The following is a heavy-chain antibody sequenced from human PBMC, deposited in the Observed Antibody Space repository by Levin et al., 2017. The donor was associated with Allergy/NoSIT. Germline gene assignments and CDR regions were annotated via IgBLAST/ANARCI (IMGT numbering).Heavy chain of an antibody. J-gene: IGHJ3*02. D-gene: IGHD3-16*01. CDR1: GFMFSSYA. V-gene: IGHV3-30*04. Sequence: GGSLRLSCAASGFMFSSYAMHWVRQAPGKGLEWVAIISYDGRRTYFAESVKGRFTISRDNSKNTLYLQMNSLRGEDTAVYYCARVSTKLSTPGFGAFDIWGQGTMVTVSS. CDR3: ARVSTKLSTPGFGAFDI. CDR2: ISYDGRRT.